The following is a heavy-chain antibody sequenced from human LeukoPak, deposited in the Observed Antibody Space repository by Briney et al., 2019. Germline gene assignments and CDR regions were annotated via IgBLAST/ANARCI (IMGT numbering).Heavy chain of an antibody. CDR1: GGSISSYY. V-gene: IGHV4-59*08. CDR2: IYYSGST. J-gene: IGHJ3*02. Sequence: PSETLSLTCTVSGGSISSYYWSWIRQPPGKGLEWIGYIYYSGSTNYNPSLKSRVTISVDTSKNQFSLKLSSVTAADTAVYYCASPFRRKSDAFDIWGQGTMVTVSS. CDR3: ASPFRRKSDAFDI.